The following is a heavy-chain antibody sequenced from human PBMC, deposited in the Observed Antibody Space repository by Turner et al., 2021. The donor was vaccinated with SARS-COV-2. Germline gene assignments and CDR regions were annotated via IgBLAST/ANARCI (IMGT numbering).Heavy chain of an antibody. J-gene: IGHJ5*02. V-gene: IGHV4-31*03. Sequence: QVQLQESGPGLVKPSQPLSLTCTVSGGSSSRGGYYWSWIRQHPGKGLEWIGYVYYSGSTYYNPSLKSRVTIAVDTSKNQFSLKLSSVTAADTAVYYCARDHLDPSTVTTWRGFDPWGQGTLVTVSS. CDR1: GGSSSRGGYY. D-gene: IGHD4-17*01. CDR2: VYYSGST. CDR3: ARDHLDPSTVTTWRGFDP.